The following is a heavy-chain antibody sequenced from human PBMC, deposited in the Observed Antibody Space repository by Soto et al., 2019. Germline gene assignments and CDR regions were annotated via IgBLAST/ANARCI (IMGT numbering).Heavy chain of an antibody. V-gene: IGHV3-9*01. Sequence: PGGSLRLSCAASGFTFDDYAMHWVRQAPGKGLEWVSGISWNSGSIGYADSVKGRFTISRDNAKNSLYLQMNSLRAEDTALYYCAKDIISGWYGWLDYWGQGTLVTVSS. CDR1: GFTFDDYA. CDR3: AKDIISGWYGWLDY. D-gene: IGHD6-19*01. J-gene: IGHJ4*02. CDR2: ISWNSGSI.